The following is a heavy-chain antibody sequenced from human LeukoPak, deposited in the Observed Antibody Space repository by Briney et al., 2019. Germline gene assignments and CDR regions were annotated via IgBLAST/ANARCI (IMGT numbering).Heavy chain of an antibody. J-gene: IGHJ1*01. CDR3: ARGDRGMATAQYFQH. D-gene: IGHD5-24*01. V-gene: IGHV1-2*02. Sequence: GASVKVSCKASGYTFTTYPMNWVRQAPGQGLEWMGWINPNSGGTNYAQKFQGRVTMTRDTSISTAYMELSRLRSDDTAVYYCARGDRGMATAQYFQHWGQGTLVTVSS. CDR2: INPNSGGT. CDR1: GYTFTTYP.